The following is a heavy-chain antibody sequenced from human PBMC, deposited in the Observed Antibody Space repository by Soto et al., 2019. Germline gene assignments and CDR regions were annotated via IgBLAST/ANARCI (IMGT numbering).Heavy chain of an antibody. CDR3: ARPRTYNKYGDCSFGGDV. J-gene: IGHJ6*02. V-gene: IGHV4-39*01. Sequence: QLQLQESGPGLVKPSETLSLICSVSGGSISSDTFYWGWFRQPPGKGLEWIGSIYYNENTYYNPSLKGRVTISMDTSKNQFSLKVSSVTVADTGVYYCARPRTYNKYGDCSFGGDVWGQGTMVTV. CDR2: IYYNENT. CDR1: GGSISSDTFY. D-gene: IGHD2-21*02.